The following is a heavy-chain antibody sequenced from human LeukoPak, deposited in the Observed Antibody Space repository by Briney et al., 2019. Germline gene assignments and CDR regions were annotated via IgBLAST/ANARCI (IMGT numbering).Heavy chain of an antibody. D-gene: IGHD3-10*02. J-gene: IGHJ4*02. Sequence: GGSLRPSCAASGFTFSSYGMHWVRQAPGKGLEWVAVISYDGSNKYYADSVKGRFTISRDNSKNTLYLQMNCLRVEDTAVYYCAKALSSEYRGQGTLVTVSS. CDR1: GFTFSSYG. CDR2: ISYDGSNK. CDR3: AKALSSEY. V-gene: IGHV3-30*18.